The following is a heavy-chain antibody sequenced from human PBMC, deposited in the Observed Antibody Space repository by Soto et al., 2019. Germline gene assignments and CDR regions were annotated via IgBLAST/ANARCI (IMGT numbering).Heavy chain of an antibody. J-gene: IGHJ4*02. CDR3: AREGDDSISWYFDY. CDR1: GDSVSSNSAA. D-gene: IGHD6-13*01. V-gene: IGHV6-1*01. Sequence: TLSITCAISGDSVSSNSAAWNWVRQSPSRGLEWLGRPYYRSKWNNDYAVSVKRRITINPDTSKNQFSLQLNSVTPEDKAVYYCAREGDDSISWYFDYWGQGTLVTVSS. CDR2: PYYRSKWNN.